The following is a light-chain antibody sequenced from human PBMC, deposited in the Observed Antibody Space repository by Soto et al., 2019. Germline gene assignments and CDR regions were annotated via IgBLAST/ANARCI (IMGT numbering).Light chain of an antibody. J-gene: IGKJ1*01. V-gene: IGKV1-5*03. CDR2: KAS. Sequence: PRTPSPASLSASVDDRVTIPCRASQIISSWLAWYQQNPGKAPKLLIYKASRLHSGVSSRFSGSESGTEFTLTISSLQPDDFATYYCQQYSTYPWTFGQGTKVDI. CDR1: QIISSW. CDR3: QQYSTYPWT.